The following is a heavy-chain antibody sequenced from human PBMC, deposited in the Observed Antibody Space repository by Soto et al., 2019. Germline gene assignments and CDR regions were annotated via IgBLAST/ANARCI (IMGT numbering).Heavy chain of an antibody. D-gene: IGHD3-10*01. V-gene: IGHV3-23*01. Sequence: EVQVLESGGGLIQPGGSLRLSCAFSGLTFSRYAASWVRQAPGQGLVWVSGIDTSGHNTYYADSMKGRFTISRDNSNNTLFLQMNNLRAEDTAVYYCAKAVGEYLYFFNNWGQGILVTVSS. CDR1: GLTFSRYA. CDR3: AKAVGEYLYFFNN. CDR2: IDTSGHNT. J-gene: IGHJ4*02.